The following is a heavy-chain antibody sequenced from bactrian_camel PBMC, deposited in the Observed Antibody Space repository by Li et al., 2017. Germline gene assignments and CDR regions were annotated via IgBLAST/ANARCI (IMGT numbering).Heavy chain of an antibody. CDR2: INNSGGTT. CDR1: GFTFSNYI. J-gene: IGHJ6*01. CDR3: AAETDPSGPGGTWFRGYYFGY. V-gene: IGHV3S40*01. Sequence: VQLVESGGGLVEPGGSLRLSCVAFGFTFSNYIMSWVRQAPGKGLEWVSTINNSGGTTDYADSVKGRFTISQDKAANTVYLQMNSLKPEDTAIYYCAAETDPSGPGGTWFRGYYFGYWGQGTQVTVS. D-gene: IGHD7*01.